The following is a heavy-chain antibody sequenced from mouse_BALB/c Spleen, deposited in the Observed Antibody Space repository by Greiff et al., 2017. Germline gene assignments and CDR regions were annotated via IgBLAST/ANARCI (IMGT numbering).Heavy chain of an antibody. D-gene: IGHD4-1*01. CDR3: ASGIGKLTGHYYAMDY. V-gene: IGHV1-9*01. CDR1: GYTFSSYW. CDR2: ILPGSGST. Sequence: QVQLQQSGAELMKPGASVKISCKATGYTFSSYWIEWVKQRPGHGLEWIGEILPGSGSTNYNEKFKGKATFTADTSSNTAYMQLSSLTSEDSAVYYCASGIGKLTGHYYAMDYWGQGTSVTVSS. J-gene: IGHJ4*01.